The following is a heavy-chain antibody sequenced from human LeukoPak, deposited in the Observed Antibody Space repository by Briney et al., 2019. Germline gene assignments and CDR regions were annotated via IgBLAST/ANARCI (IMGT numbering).Heavy chain of an antibody. Sequence: PGRSLRLSCTVSGFTFRDYAMTWVRQAPGKGLEWVDFIRTKAYGASTEFAASVKGRFSISRDDSKSIAHLQMNSLKAEDTGVYYCTRFTGSVTVTTGFDYWGQGTLVTVSS. CDR3: TRFTGSVTVTTGFDY. D-gene: IGHD4-11*01. V-gene: IGHV3-49*04. CDR1: GFTFRDYA. CDR2: IRTKAYGAST. J-gene: IGHJ4*02.